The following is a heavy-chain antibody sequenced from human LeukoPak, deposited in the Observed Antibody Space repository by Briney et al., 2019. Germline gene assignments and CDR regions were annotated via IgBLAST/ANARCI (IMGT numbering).Heavy chain of an antibody. CDR3: ARLKYGMDV. J-gene: IGHJ6*02. CDR2: IYYSGST. CDR1: GGSISSYY. Sequence: KPSQTLSLTCTVSGGSISSYYWSWIRQPPGKGLEWIGYIYYSGSTNYNPSLKSRVTISVDTSKNQFSLKLSSVTAADTAVYYCARLKYGMDVWGQGTTVTVSS. V-gene: IGHV4-59*08.